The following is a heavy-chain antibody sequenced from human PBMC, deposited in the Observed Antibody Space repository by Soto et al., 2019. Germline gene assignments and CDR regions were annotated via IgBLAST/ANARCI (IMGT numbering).Heavy chain of an antibody. CDR3: ARGRDYVWGSYRYFDY. CDR2: IYYSGST. CDR1: GGSISSGGYY. Sequence: SETLSLTCTVSGGSISSGGYYWSWIRQHPGKGLEWIGYIYYSGSTYYNPSLKSRVTISVDTSKNQFSLKLSSVTAADTAVYYCARGRDYVWGSYRYFDYWGQGTLVTVSS. V-gene: IGHV4-31*03. D-gene: IGHD3-16*02. J-gene: IGHJ4*02.